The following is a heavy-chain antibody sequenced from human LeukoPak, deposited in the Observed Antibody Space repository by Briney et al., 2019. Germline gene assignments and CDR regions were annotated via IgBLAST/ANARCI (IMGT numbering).Heavy chain of an antibody. J-gene: IGHJ6*02. CDR2: IWYDGGNK. Sequence: GGSLRLSCAASGFTFSSYGMHWVRQAPGKGLEWVAVIWYDGGNKYYADSVKGRFTISRDNSKNTLYLQMNSLRAEDTAVHYCARVVGTPLEYYYYGMDVWGQGTTVTVSS. CDR3: ARVVGTPLEYYYYGMDV. V-gene: IGHV3-33*01. D-gene: IGHD5-12*01. CDR1: GFTFSSYG.